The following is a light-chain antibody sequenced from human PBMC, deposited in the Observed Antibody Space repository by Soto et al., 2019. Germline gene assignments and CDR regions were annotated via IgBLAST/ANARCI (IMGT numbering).Light chain of an antibody. V-gene: IGKV3-20*01. CDR1: QSVSSSY. CDR3: QQYGASPEWT. J-gene: IGKJ1*01. CDR2: AAS. Sequence: IVVTQSPGTLSLSLGDRATLSCRASQSVSSSYLAWYQQKPGQAPRLLIYAASSRATGIPDRFSGSGSGTDFTLTISRLEPEDFAVYYCQQYGASPEWTFGQGTKVDIK.